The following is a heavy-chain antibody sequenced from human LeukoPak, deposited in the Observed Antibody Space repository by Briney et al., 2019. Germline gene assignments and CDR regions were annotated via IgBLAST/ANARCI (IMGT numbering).Heavy chain of an antibody. D-gene: IGHD3-10*01. CDR3: ARDTRYYGSGSYLDY. Sequence: ASVKVSCKASGGTFSSYAISWVRQAPGQGLEWMGGIIPIFGTANYAQKFQGRVTITADESTSTAYMELSSLRSEDTAVYYCARDTRYYGSGSYLDYWGQGTLVTVSS. V-gene: IGHV1-69*13. CDR2: IIPIFGTA. CDR1: GGTFSSYA. J-gene: IGHJ4*02.